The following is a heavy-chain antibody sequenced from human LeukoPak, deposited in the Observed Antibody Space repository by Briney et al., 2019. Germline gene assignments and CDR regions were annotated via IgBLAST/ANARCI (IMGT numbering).Heavy chain of an antibody. V-gene: IGHV3-7*01. D-gene: IGHD5-24*01. CDR1: GFTFSSYW. CDR2: IKQDGSEK. CDR3: ARDNYFNAFDI. J-gene: IGHJ3*02. Sequence: GGSLRLSCAASGFTFSSYWMSWVRQAPGKGLEWVANIKQDGSEKYYVDSVKGRFTISRDNAKNSLYLQMNSLGAEDTAVYYCARDNYFNAFDIWGQGTMVTVSS.